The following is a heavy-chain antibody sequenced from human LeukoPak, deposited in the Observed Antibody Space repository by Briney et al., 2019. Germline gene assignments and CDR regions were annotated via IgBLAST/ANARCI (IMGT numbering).Heavy chain of an antibody. Sequence: ASVKVSCKTSGYSFTNFDINWVRQATGQGLEWMGKMSPNTGKTGYAQKFQDRVTITSDTSINTVYMELSSLRSDDTAVYYCARVLSGSMDYWGQGTLVTVSS. CDR2: MSPNTGKT. CDR3: ARVLSGSMDY. D-gene: IGHD2-15*01. J-gene: IGHJ4*02. CDR1: GYSFTNFD. V-gene: IGHV1-8*03.